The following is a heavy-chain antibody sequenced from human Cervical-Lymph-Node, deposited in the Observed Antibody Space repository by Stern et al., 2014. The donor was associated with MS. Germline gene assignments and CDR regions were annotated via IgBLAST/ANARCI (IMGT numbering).Heavy chain of an antibody. V-gene: IGHV3-21*01. J-gene: IGHJ4*02. Sequence: VQLVESGGGLVKPGGSLRLSCAASGFNFSIYNMNWVRQAPGKGLEWVSSISSRSRTNYADSVRGRFTIPRDNAKNSLFLQMNSLRAEDTAIYYCARDLRLDYWGQGILVTVSS. CDR2: ISSRSRT. CDR1: GFNFSIYN. CDR3: ARDLRLDY.